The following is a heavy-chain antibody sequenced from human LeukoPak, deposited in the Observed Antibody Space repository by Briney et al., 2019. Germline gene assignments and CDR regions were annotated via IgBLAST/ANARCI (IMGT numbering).Heavy chain of an antibody. J-gene: IGHJ4*02. Sequence: GGSLRLSCAASGFTFSSYAMHWVRLAPGKGLDWVAVISYDGSNQYYADSVKGRFTISRDNSKNTLYLQMNSLRAEDTAVYYCAREGGLYYNGSGSYPTGYYFHYWGQETLATVSS. CDR2: ISYDGSNQ. D-gene: IGHD3-10*01. CDR1: GFTFSSYA. V-gene: IGHV3-30-3*01. CDR3: AREGGLYYNGSGSYPTGYYFHY.